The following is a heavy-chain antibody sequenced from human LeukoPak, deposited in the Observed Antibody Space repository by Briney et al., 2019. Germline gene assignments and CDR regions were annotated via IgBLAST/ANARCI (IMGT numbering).Heavy chain of an antibody. D-gene: IGHD3-22*01. CDR1: GYTSTSYY. CDR3: AGEDSSGTNDPHLSF. V-gene: IGHV1-46*03. J-gene: IGHJ4*02. CDR2: INPSGGST. Sequence: ASVKVSCKASGYTSTSYYMHWVRQAPGQGLEWMGIINPSGGSTSYAQKFQGRVTMTRDTSTSTVYMELSSLRSEDTAVYYCAGEDSSGTNDPHLSFWGQGTLVTVSS.